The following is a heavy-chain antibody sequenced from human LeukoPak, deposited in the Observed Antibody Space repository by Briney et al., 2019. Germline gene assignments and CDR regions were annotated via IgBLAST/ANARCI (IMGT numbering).Heavy chain of an antibody. J-gene: IGHJ3*02. CDR3: ALTGTDGNAFDI. CDR1: GCRFTSYW. V-gene: IGHV5-51*01. D-gene: IGHD1/OR15-1a*01. Sequence: AEALQISCKGSGCRFTSYWIGWGRRLPGKGREGMGIIYPGDSDTRYSPSFQGQGTISADDSISTAYLRWSCLKASDTAMYYCALTGTDGNAFDIWGQGTMVTVSS. CDR2: IYPGDSDT.